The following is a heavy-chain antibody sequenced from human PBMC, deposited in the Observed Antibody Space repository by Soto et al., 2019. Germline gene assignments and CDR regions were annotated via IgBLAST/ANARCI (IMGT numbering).Heavy chain of an antibody. V-gene: IGHV1-18*01. CDR1: GYTFTSYG. J-gene: IGHJ3*02. CDR3: ARDGRYDFWSGYYGAPDAFDI. CDR2: ISAYNGNT. Sequence: ASVKVSCKASGYTFTSYGISWVLQAPGQGLEWMGWISAYNGNTNYAQKLQGRVTMTTDTSTSTAYMELRSLRSDDTAVYYCARDGRYDFWSGYYGAPDAFDIWGQGTMVTVSS. D-gene: IGHD3-3*01.